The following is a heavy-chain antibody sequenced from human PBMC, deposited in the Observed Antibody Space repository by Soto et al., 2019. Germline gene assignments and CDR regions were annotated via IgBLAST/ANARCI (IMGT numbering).Heavy chain of an antibody. CDR2: INHSGST. J-gene: IGHJ4*02. Sequence: PSETLCLTYAVYGGSFGGFYGSWIRQPPGKGLEWIGEINHSGSTNYNPSLKSRVTISVDTSKNQFSLKLSSVTAADTAVYYCARAGSIWGSYRYRFDYWGQGTLVTVSS. V-gene: IGHV4-34*01. CDR1: GGSFGGFY. D-gene: IGHD3-16*02. CDR3: ARAGSIWGSYRYRFDY.